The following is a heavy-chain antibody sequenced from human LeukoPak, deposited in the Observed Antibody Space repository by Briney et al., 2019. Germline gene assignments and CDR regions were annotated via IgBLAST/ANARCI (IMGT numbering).Heavy chain of an antibody. CDR3: ARESTHSSSWYRASNYYYYYMDV. D-gene: IGHD6-13*01. CDR2: IHTSGST. Sequence: PSETLSLTCTVSGGSISSYYWSWIRQPAGKGLEWIGRIHTSGSTNYNPSFKSRVTMSVDTSKNQFSLKLTSVTAADTAVYYCARESTHSSSWYRASNYYYYYMDVWGKGTTVTVSS. J-gene: IGHJ6*03. CDR1: GGSISSYY. V-gene: IGHV4-4*07.